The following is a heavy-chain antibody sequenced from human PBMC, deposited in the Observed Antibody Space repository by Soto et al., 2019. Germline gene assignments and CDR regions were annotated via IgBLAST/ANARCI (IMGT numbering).Heavy chain of an antibody. CDR2: IYYSGST. D-gene: IGHD3-10*01. Sequence: SEPLSLTCTVSGGSISNYYWTWIRQPPGKALERIGYIYYSGSTNYNPSLKSRVTMSVDTSKNQFSLKLDSLTAADTAVYYCARGLGERKQFFDYWGQGTLVTVSS. V-gene: IGHV4-59*01. CDR1: GGSISNYY. CDR3: ARGLGERKQFFDY. J-gene: IGHJ4*02.